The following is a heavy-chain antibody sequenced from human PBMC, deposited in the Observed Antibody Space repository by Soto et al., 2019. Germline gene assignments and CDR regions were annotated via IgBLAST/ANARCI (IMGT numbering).Heavy chain of an antibody. CDR2: ISAYNGTT. Sequence: ASVKVSCKASGYIFNNFGISWMRQVPGQGLEWMGWISAYNGTTNYAQKFQGRVTLTTDTSTSTAYMELRSLRYDDTAVYYCARASGGGVGTTSYWGQGTLVTVS. V-gene: IGHV1-18*01. D-gene: IGHD1-26*01. CDR1: GYIFNNFG. CDR3: ARASGGGVGTTSY. J-gene: IGHJ4*02.